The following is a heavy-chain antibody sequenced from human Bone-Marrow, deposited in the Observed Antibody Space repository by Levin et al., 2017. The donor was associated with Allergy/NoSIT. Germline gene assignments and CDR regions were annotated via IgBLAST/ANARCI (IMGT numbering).Heavy chain of an antibody. V-gene: IGHV1-2*06. J-gene: IGHJ5*02. CDR3: AREVESPDWFDP. Sequence: AASVKVSCKASGYSFTAFYVNWVRQAPGQGLEWMGRVDPVSGATNYAQKFQGRVTMTRDTSTSTAYMDLRRLTSDDTALYYCAREVESPDWFDPWGPGTLVTVSS. CDR2: VDPVSGAT. CDR1: GYSFTAFY.